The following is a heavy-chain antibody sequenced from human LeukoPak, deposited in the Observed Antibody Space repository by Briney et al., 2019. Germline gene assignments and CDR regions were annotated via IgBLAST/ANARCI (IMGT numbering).Heavy chain of an antibody. D-gene: IGHD3-10*01. J-gene: IGHJ4*02. CDR3: ARRDYYGSGSYSY. V-gene: IGHV4-61*08. CDR2: IYYSGST. CDR1: GGSISSGGYY. Sequence: SQTLSLTCTVSGGSISSGGYYWSWIRQPPGKGLEWIGYIYYSGSTNYNPSLKSRVTISVDTSKNQFSMQLSSVTAADTAVYYCARRDYYGSGSYSYWGQGTLVTVSS.